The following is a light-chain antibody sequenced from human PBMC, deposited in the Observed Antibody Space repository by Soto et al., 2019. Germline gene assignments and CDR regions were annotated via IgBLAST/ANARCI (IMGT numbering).Light chain of an antibody. Sequence: QSVLTQPPSVSGAPGQRVTISCTGSSSNIGAGYDVHWYQQLPGTAPKLLIYGNSNRPSGVPDRFSGSKSGTSASLAITGLKAEDEADYYCQSYGSSLFWVFGGGTKLTVL. CDR2: GNS. CDR3: QSYGSSLFWV. J-gene: IGLJ3*02. V-gene: IGLV1-40*01. CDR1: SSNIGAGYD.